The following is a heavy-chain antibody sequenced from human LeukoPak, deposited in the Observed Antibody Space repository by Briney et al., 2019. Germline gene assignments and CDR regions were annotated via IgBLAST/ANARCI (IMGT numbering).Heavy chain of an antibody. J-gene: IGHJ4*02. CDR2: ISYDGSNK. CDR3: ARGDPLTQLHSSSSPGDY. D-gene: IGHD6-13*01. V-gene: IGHV3-30-3*01. CDR1: GFTFSSYA. Sequence: GRTLRLSCAASGFTFSSYAMHWARQAPGKGLEWVAVISYDGSNKYYADSVKGRFTISRDNSKNTLYLQMNSLRAEDTAVYYCARGDPLTQLHSSSSPGDYWGQGTLVTVSS.